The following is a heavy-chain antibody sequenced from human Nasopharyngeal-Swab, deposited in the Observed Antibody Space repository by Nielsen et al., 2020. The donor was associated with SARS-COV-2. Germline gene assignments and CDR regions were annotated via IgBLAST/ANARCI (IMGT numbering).Heavy chain of an antibody. CDR2: IYHSGST. J-gene: IGHJ4*02. D-gene: IGHD3-22*01. V-gene: IGHV4-38-2*01. CDR1: GYSMNSGYY. Sequence: SETLSLTCAVSGYSMNSGYYWGWIRQPPGKGLEWIGSIYHSGSTYYNPSLKSRVTLSIDTSKNQFSLKLSSVTAADTAVYYCASWPDSSGYYYLDYWGQGTLVTVSS. CDR3: ASWPDSSGYYYLDY.